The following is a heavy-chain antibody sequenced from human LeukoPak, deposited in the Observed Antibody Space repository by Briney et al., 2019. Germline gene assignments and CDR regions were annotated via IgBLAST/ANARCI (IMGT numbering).Heavy chain of an antibody. D-gene: IGHD6-19*01. CDR3: ARDLEGIAVADTRYYYYYYGMDV. V-gene: IGHV1-69*04. Sequence: SVNVSCKASGGTFSSYAISWVRQAPGQALEWMGRIIPILGIANYAQKFQRRVTIHADRSTSTAYMELSSLGSEDMAGYYCARDLEGIAVADTRYYYYYYGMDVWGQGTTVTVSS. CDR1: GGTFSSYA. CDR2: IIPILGIA. J-gene: IGHJ6*02.